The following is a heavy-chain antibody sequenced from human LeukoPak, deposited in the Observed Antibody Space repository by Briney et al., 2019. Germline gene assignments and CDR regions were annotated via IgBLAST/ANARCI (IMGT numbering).Heavy chain of an antibody. V-gene: IGHV3-74*01. CDR1: GFSFSGHW. CDR3: ARGPNSHWSGLDF. J-gene: IGHJ4*02. Sequence: LAGVSLRRSCTGSGFSFSGHWMHWARQRPGKGLVWVSRISPTGSTTGYADSGKGRFTVSRDNAKNTLYLQVNNLRAEEPAVYYCARGPNSHWSGLDFSGQGTLLTVSS. D-gene: IGHD2-8*02. CDR2: ISPTGSTT.